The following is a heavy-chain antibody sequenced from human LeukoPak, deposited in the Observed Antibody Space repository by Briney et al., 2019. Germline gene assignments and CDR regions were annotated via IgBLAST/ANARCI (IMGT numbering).Heavy chain of an antibody. V-gene: IGHV4-39*07. CDR3: ARAPHFFDTSGSRYYFDY. D-gene: IGHD3-22*01. Sequence: SETLSLTCTVSGGSIRSTNYYRGWIRQPPGKGLEGIGSIYYSVNTYHSPSLMSRVTISVDTSKNQFSLKSSSVTAADTAVYYCARAPHFFDTSGSRYYFDYWGQGALVTVSS. J-gene: IGHJ4*02. CDR1: GGSIRSTNYY. CDR2: IYYSVNT.